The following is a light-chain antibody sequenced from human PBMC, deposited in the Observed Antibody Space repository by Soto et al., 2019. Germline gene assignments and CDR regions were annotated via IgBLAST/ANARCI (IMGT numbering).Light chain of an antibody. J-gene: IGLJ7*01. CDR3: YAYGTSNTLA. Sequence: SVLTQPASVSGSPGQSITISCTGTSSDIGSYDLVSWYQQHPGKAPKLIIYDVNKRPSGVSNRFSGSKSGNTASLTISGLQAEDEADYWCYAYGTSNTLAFGGGTQLTVL. CDR2: DVN. V-gene: IGLV2-23*02. CDR1: SSDIGSYDL.